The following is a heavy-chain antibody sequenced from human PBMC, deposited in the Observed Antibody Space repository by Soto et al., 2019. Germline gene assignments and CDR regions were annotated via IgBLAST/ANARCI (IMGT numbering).Heavy chain of an antibody. CDR3: ARDRSVVVVAATVYYLDY. Sequence: VASVKVSCKASGYTFTSYGISWVRQAPGQGLEWMGWISAYNGNTNYAQKLQGRVTMTTDTSTSTAYMELRSLRSDDTAVYYCARDRSVVVVAATVYYLDYWGQGTLVTAPQ. D-gene: IGHD2-15*01. CDR1: GYTFTSYG. V-gene: IGHV1-18*01. J-gene: IGHJ4*02. CDR2: ISAYNGNT.